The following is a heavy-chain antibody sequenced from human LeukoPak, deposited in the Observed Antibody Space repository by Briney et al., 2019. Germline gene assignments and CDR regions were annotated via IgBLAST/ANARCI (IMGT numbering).Heavy chain of an antibody. D-gene: IGHD6-13*01. CDR1: GYSFTDKY. V-gene: IGHV1-2*02. Sequence: ASVKVSCKASGYSFTDKYMHWVRQAPGQGLEWMGWINPNSGGTNYAQKFQGRVTMTTDTSMSTAYMELSRLRSDDTAVYYCASRSSSWSDWGQGTLVTVSS. CDR3: ASRSSSWSD. J-gene: IGHJ4*02. CDR2: INPNSGGT.